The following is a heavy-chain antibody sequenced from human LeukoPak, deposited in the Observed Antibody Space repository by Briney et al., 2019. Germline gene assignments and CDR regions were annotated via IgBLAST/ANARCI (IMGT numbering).Heavy chain of an antibody. D-gene: IGHD3-16*01. CDR1: GLTVYRSF. V-gene: IGHV3-53*01. CDR2: FYSGGAT. J-gene: IGHJ6*03. CDR3: ARAVGGAFYMDV. Sequence: GGSLRLSCVASGLTVYRSFITWVRQAPGRGLEWVSVFYSGGATYYADSVKGRFTMSRDNSKNTLYLQMNSLRVEDTGMYYCARAVGGAFYMDVWGKGTPVTVSS.